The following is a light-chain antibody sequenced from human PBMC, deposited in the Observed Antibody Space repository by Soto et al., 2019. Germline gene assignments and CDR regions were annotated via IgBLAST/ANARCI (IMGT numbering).Light chain of an antibody. CDR3: QHYSSSPPAIT. CDR2: AAS. CDR1: QSISSY. V-gene: IGKV1-39*01. J-gene: IGKJ5*01. Sequence: DIPMTQSPSSLSASVGDRVTITCRASQSISSYLNWYQQKPGKAPKLLIYAASSLQSGVPSRFSGSGSGTDFTLTISRLEPEDFAVYYCQHYSSSPPAITFGQGTRLEIK.